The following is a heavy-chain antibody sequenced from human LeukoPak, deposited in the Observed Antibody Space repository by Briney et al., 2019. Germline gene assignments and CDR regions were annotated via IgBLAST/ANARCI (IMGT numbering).Heavy chain of an antibody. CDR1: GGSISSYY. Sequence: SETLSLTCTVSGGSISSYYWSWIRQPPGKGLEWIGYIYYSGSTKYKPSLKSRVTISVDTSKNQFSLKLSSVTAADTAVYYCARLRDGYNFDYWGQGTLVTVSS. CDR3: ARLRDGYNFDY. CDR2: IYYSGST. J-gene: IGHJ4*02. V-gene: IGHV4-59*08. D-gene: IGHD5-24*01.